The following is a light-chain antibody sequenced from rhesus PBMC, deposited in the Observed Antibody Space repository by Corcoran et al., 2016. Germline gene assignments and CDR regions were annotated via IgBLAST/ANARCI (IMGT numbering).Light chain of an antibody. CDR3: CSYTTSSTYI. Sequence: QSAPAQPPSVSGSPGQSVTISCTGTSSDIGVYNYVSWYQQHPGKAPKLMIYGVSYRPSGVSDRFSGSKSGNTASLTISGLQSEDEADYYCCSYTTSSTYIFGAGTRLTVL. V-gene: IGLV2S7*01. CDR2: GVS. J-gene: IGLJ1*01. CDR1: SSDIGVYNY.